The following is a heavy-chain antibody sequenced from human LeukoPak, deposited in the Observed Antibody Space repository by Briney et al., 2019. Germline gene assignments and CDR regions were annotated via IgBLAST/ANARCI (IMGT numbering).Heavy chain of an antibody. D-gene: IGHD3-10*01. CDR2: INHSGST. CDR1: GFIFSSDS. CDR3: ARGRSTLVRGVITNFRSPPNRHMDV. V-gene: IGHV4-34*01. Sequence: GSLRLSCAASGFIFSSDSMNWIRQPPGKGLEWIGEINHSGSTNYNPSLKSRVTISVDTSKNQFSLKLSSVTAADTAVYYCARGRSTLVRGVITNFRSPPNRHMDVWGKGITVTVSS. J-gene: IGHJ6*03.